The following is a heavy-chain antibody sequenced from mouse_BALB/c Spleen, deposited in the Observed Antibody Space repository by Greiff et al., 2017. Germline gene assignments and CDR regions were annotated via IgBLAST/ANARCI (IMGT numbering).Heavy chain of an antibody. J-gene: IGHJ2*01. Sequence: EVQLQESGGGLVQPGGSRKLSCAASGFTFSSFGMHWVRQAPEKGLEWVAYISSGSSTIYYADTVKGRFTISRDNPKNTLFLQMTSLRSEDTAMYYCARSIYYGSSYDYFDYWGQGTTLTVSS. CDR3: ARSIYYGSSYDYFDY. CDR2: ISSGSSTI. D-gene: IGHD1-1*01. CDR1: GFTFSSFG. V-gene: IGHV5-17*02.